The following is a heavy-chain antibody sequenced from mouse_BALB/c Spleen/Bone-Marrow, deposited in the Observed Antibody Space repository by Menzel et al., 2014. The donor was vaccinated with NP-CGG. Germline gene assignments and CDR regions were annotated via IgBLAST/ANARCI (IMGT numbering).Heavy chain of an antibody. J-gene: IGHJ2*01. D-gene: IGHD2-4*01. V-gene: IGHV3-8*02. CDR1: GDSITSGY. CDR3: ARYKGYYDHDGDYFDY. Sequence: EVKLQESGPSLVKPSRTLSLTCSVTGDSITSGYWNWVRKFPGNKLEYMGHISYSGSTYYNPSLKSRISITRDTSKNQYYLQMNSVTTEDTATYYCARYKGYYDHDGDYFDYWGQGTTLTVSS. CDR2: ISYSGST.